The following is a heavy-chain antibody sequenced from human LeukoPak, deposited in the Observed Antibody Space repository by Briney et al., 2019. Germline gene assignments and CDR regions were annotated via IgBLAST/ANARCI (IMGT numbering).Heavy chain of an antibody. V-gene: IGHV3-23*01. CDR2: IRFGSET. CDR1: GFIFKSYA. CDR3: AKANWVSNADAVW. Sequence: GGSLRLSCAASGFIFKSYAMSWVRQSPARGLEWVSCIRFGSETFYADSVKGRFTLCREDSWNTVYIQMNNLRVEDAAVYYCAKANWVSNADAVWWGQGTLVTVSS. D-gene: IGHD1-1*01. J-gene: IGHJ4*02.